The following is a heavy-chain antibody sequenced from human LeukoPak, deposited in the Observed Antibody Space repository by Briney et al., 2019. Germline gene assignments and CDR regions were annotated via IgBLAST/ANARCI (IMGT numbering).Heavy chain of an antibody. CDR1: GFTFRNYA. D-gene: IGHD3-10*01. Sequence: GGSLRLSCAASGFTFRNYAMSWVRQAPRKGLEWISYISSSSSIIYNADSVKGRFTISRDNVKNSLYLQMNSLRDEDTAVYYCARESSGVLGFDSWGQGTLVTVSS. CDR2: ISSSSSII. J-gene: IGHJ4*02. V-gene: IGHV3-48*02. CDR3: ARESSGVLGFDS.